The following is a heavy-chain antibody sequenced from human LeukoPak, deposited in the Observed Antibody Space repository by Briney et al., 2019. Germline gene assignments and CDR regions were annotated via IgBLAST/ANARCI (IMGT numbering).Heavy chain of an antibody. CDR2: INHSGST. Sequence: PSETLSLTCTVSGGSINSGSNYWAWIRQPPGKGLEWIGEINHSGSTNYNPSLKSRVTISVDTSKNQFSLKLSSVTAADTAVYYCAREGYMAPRYFQHRGQGTLVTVSS. J-gene: IGHJ1*01. CDR1: GGSINSGSNY. D-gene: IGHD5-18*01. CDR3: AREGYMAPRYFQH. V-gene: IGHV4-39*07.